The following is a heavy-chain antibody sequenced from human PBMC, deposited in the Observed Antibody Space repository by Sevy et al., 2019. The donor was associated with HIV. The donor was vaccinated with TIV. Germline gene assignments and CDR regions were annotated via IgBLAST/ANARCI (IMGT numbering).Heavy chain of an antibody. J-gene: IGHJ4*02. Sequence: GGYLRLSCAASGFTFSSYAMHWVRQAPGKGLEWVAVISYDGSNKYYADSVKGRFTISRDNSKNTLYLQMNSLRAEDTAVYYCARDKGTLSMYYFDYWGQGTLVTVSS. CDR3: ARDKGTLSMYYFDY. CDR1: GFTFSSYA. V-gene: IGHV3-30-3*01. D-gene: IGHD3-16*02. CDR2: ISYDGSNK.